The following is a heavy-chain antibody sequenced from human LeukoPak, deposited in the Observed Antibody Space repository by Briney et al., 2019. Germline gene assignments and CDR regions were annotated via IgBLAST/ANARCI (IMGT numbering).Heavy chain of an antibody. CDR1: GFDLTTYA. D-gene: IGHD4-17*01. Sequence: QTGGSLRLSCAASGFDLTTYAMTWVRQAPAKGLEWVSSIRIGGGGTYYADSVKGRFTISRDNSENTLHLQMNNLRVEDTAVYYCVRKSYGDFLDYDYHLDVWGKGTTVTVSS. J-gene: IGHJ6*03. CDR2: IRIGGGGT. CDR3: VRKSYGDFLDYDYHLDV. V-gene: IGHV3-23*01.